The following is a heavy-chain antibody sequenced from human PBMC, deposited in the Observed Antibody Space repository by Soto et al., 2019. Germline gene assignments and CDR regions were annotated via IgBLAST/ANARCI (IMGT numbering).Heavy chain of an antibody. V-gene: IGHV4-34*01. CDR2: INHSGST. D-gene: IGHD3-10*01. CDR1: GGSFSGYY. Sequence: PSETLSLTCAVYGGSFSGYYWSWIRQPPGKGLEWIGEINHSGSTNYNPSLKSRVTISVDTSKNQFSLKLSSVTAADTAVYYCARSYYGSGSYRRGQGTLVTVSS. J-gene: IGHJ4*02. CDR3: ARSYYGSGSYR.